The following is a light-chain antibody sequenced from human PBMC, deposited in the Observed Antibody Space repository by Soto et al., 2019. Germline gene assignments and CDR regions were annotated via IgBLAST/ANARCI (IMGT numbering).Light chain of an antibody. CDR1: GSDIGAYNF. J-gene: IGLJ3*02. Sequence: QSALAQPPSASGSPGQSVTISCTGSGSDIGAYNFVSWYQQHPGKAPKLMIFGVTERPSGVPDRFSGSKSGNTASLTVSGLQAEDEADYFCSSYAGSNNLWVFGGGTKLTVL. CDR2: GVT. V-gene: IGLV2-8*01. CDR3: SSYAGSNNLWV.